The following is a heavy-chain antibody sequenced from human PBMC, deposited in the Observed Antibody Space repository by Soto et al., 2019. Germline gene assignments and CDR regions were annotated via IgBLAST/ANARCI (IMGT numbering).Heavy chain of an antibody. D-gene: IGHD2-2*01. V-gene: IGHV1-8*01. CDR1: GYTFTSYD. CDR2: MNPNSGNT. CDR3: AKSLLPAAMTDYYYYGMDV. Sequence: ASVKVSCKASGYTFTSYDINWVRQATGQGLEWMGWMNPNSGNTGYAQKFQGRVTMTRNTSISTAYMELSSLSSEDTAVYYCAKSLLPAAMTDYYYYGMDVWGQGTTVTVSS. J-gene: IGHJ6*02.